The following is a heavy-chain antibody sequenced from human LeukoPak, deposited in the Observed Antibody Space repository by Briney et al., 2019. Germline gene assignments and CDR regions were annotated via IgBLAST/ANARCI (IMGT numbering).Heavy chain of an antibody. Sequence: GGSLRLSCVASGFTFSTYAMSWVRQAPGKGLEWVSSISGSVDSTYYADSLKGRFTISRDNSKNTLYLQMNSLRAEDTAVYYCARDFHCSSTSCPTDGFDYWGQGTLVTVSS. D-gene: IGHD2-2*01. J-gene: IGHJ4*02. CDR2: ISGSVDST. CDR3: ARDFHCSSTSCPTDGFDY. V-gene: IGHV3-23*01. CDR1: GFTFSTYA.